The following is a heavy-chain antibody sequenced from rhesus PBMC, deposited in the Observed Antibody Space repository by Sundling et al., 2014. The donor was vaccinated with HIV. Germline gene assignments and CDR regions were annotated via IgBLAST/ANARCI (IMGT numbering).Heavy chain of an antibody. V-gene: IGHV3S42*01. CDR3: ATWGDSLDV. D-gene: IGHD1-38*01. J-gene: IGHJ5-2*02. Sequence: EVQLVETGGGLVQPGGSLKLSCAASGFTFSSYGMSWVRQAPGKGLDWVSAINSGGGSTYYADSVKGRFTISRDNSKNTLSLQMNSLRAEDTAVYYCATWGDSLDVWGRGVLVTVSS. CDR1: GFTFSSYG. CDR2: INSGGGST.